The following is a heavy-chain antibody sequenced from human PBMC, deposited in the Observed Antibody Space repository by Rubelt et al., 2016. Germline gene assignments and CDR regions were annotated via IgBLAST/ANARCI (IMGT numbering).Heavy chain of an antibody. CDR3: AKDNTDCSGGSCYSGGDY. Sequence: SGFTVSSNYMSWDRQAPGKGLEWVSVIYSGGSTYYADSVKGRFTISRDNSKNSLYLQMNSLRTEDTALYYCAKDNTDCSGGSCYSGGDYWGQGTLVTVSS. CDR1: GFTVSSNY. CDR2: IYSGGST. J-gene: IGHJ4*02. V-gene: IGHV3-53*05. D-gene: IGHD2-15*01.